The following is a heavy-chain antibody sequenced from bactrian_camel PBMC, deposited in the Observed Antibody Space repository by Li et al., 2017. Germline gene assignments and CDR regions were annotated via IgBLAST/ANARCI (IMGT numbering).Heavy chain of an antibody. V-gene: IGHV3-2*01. CDR1: GFTDNSYY. D-gene: IGHD5*01. Sequence: HVQLVESGGGLVQPGGSLRLSCAASGFTDNSYYMSWVRQAPGKGLEWVSSIYSDGSAGYYADSVKGRFTISRDNAKNTLYLQLNSLKTEDTAMYYCAKLELGWTHAWWGQGTQVTVS. J-gene: IGHJ4*01. CDR3: AKLELGWTHAW. CDR2: IYSDGSAG.